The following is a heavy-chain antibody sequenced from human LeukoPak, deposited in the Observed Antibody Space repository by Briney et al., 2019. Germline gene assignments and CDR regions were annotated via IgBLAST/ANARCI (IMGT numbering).Heavy chain of an antibody. CDR1: GGSVRMTTYY. CDR3: ARYVVYGSGKYYFDY. CDR2: INYSGST. J-gene: IGHJ4*02. V-gene: IGHV4-39*01. D-gene: IGHD3-10*01. Sequence: SETLSLTCTVTGGSVRMTTYYWTWIRQPPGKGLEWLASINYSGSTYYNPSLKSRVTISVDTSENQFSLKLSSVTAADTAVYYCARYVVYGSGKYYFDYWGQGTLVTVSS.